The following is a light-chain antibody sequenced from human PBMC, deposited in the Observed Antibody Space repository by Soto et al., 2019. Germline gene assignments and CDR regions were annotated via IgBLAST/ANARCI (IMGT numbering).Light chain of an antibody. CDR1: QSVSSN. CDR2: MGS. V-gene: IGKV2-28*01. CDR3: MQALQTPRT. J-gene: IGKJ1*01. Sequence: EIVMTESPASLSVAPGERAILSFRASQSVSSNLAWYLQKPGQSPQLLIYMGSKRASGVPDRFSGSGSGTYFTLKISRVEAEDAGVYYCMQALQTPRTFGQGT.